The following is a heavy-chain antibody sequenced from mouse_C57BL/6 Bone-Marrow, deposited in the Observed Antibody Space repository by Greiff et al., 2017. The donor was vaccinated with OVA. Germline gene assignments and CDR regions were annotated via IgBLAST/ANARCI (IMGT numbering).Heavy chain of an antibody. J-gene: IGHJ2*01. CDR1: GFSLISYA. D-gene: IGHD2-3*01. V-gene: IGHV2-9-1*01. CDR2: IWPGGGT. CDR3: AINGGGWLLLLDY. Sequence: VKLVESGPGLVAPSQSLSITCTVSGFSLISYAISWVRQPPGKGLEWIGVIWPGGGTNYNSALKSRMIISKNNSKSTVFLKMNSLLPDNTSRYYVAINGGGWLLLLDYWGQGTTLTVSS.